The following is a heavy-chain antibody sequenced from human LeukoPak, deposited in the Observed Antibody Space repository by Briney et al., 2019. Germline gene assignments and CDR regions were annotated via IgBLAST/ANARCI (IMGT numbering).Heavy chain of an antibody. V-gene: IGHV4-4*07. D-gene: IGHD1-20*01. Sequence: SETLSLTCTVSGGSISSYYWSWIRQPAGKGLEWIGRIYTSGSTNYNPSLKSRVTISVDTSKNQFSLKLSSVTAADTAVYYCARATYNWNDRYYYFDYWGQGTLVTVSS. CDR1: GGSISSYY. J-gene: IGHJ4*02. CDR3: ARATYNWNDRYYYFDY. CDR2: IYTSGST.